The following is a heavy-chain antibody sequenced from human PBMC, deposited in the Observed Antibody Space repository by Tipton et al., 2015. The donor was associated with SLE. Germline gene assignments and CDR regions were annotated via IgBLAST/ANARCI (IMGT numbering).Heavy chain of an antibody. V-gene: IGHV4-39*07. D-gene: IGHD4-11*01. Sequence: TLSLTCTVSGGSISSSDYYWGWIRQPPGKGLEWIGSVYYIGSTYYNPSLKSRVSISVDTSKNQFSLKLTSVTAADTAVYYCARDHHSWFDPWGQGTLVTVSS. CDR3: ARDHHSWFDP. J-gene: IGHJ5*02. CDR1: GGSISSSDYY. CDR2: VYYIGST.